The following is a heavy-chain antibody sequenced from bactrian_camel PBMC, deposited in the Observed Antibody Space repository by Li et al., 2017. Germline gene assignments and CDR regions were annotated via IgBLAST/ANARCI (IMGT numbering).Heavy chain of an antibody. CDR2: IFAGDANT. CDR1: GYTYSSYC. Sequence: HVQLVESGGGLVQPEGSLRLSCAASGYTYSSYCMGWFRQAPGKEREGVATIFAGDANTYYADSVKGRFTLSRDNAKDTVNLQMDKLMIVDTATYRCAADCPPVVGWDREEYWGQGTQGTV. CDR3: AADCPPVVGWDREEY. D-gene: IGHD1*01. V-gene: IGHV3S1*01. J-gene: IGHJ4*01.